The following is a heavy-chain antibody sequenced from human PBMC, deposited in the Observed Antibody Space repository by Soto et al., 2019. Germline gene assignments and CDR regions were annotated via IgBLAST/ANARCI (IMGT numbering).Heavy chain of an antibody. V-gene: IGHV4-31*03. CDR2: IYYSGST. J-gene: IGHJ6*02. D-gene: IGHD2-2*01. Sequence: QVQLQESGPGLVKPSQTLSLTCTVSGGSISSGGYYWSWIRQHPGKGLEWIGYIYYSGSTYYNPSLKSRVTISVDTSKNQFSRKLSSVTAADTAVYYCAREEYQLSIYYGMDVWGQGTTVTVSS. CDR3: AREEYQLSIYYGMDV. CDR1: GGSISSGGYY.